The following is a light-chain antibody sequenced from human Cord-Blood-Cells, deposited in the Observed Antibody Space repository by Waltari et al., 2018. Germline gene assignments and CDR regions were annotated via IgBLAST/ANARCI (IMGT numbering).Light chain of an antibody. CDR3: QVWDSSTV. V-gene: IGLV3-9*01. J-gene: IGLJ1*01. CDR1: NIGSKN. Sequence: SYELTQPLSVSVALGQTARITCGGNNIGSKNVHWYQKKPGQAPVLGIYRDSNRPSGIPERFSGSNSGNTATLTISRAQAGDEADYYCQVWDSSTVFGTGTKVTVL. CDR2: RDS.